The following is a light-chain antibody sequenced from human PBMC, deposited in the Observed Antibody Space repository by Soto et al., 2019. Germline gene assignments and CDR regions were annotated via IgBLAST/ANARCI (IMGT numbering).Light chain of an antibody. CDR1: QSISTG. CDR3: QQYNHYWT. J-gene: IGKJ1*01. V-gene: IGKV1-5*03. Sequence: DIQMTQSPSTLSASGGDRVTITCRASQSISTGLAWYQHKPGKAPKLLIYKASSLESGVPSRFSGSGSGTEFTLTISSLEPADFATYYCQQYNHYWTFGQGTKVEVK. CDR2: KAS.